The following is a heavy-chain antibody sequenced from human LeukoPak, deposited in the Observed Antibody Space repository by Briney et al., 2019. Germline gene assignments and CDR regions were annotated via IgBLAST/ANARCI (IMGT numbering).Heavy chain of an antibody. D-gene: IGHD6-13*01. V-gene: IGHV4-59*01. CDR3: ASGDSSWPYYFDY. Sequence: SETLSLTCSVSGDSISSYFWNWIRQPPGKGLEWIGYIYYSGGTNYNPSLKSRVAISIDTSKNHFSLKLSSVTAADTAVYYCASGDSSWPYYFDYWGQGTLVTVSS. CDR2: IYYSGGT. CDR1: GDSISSYF. J-gene: IGHJ4*02.